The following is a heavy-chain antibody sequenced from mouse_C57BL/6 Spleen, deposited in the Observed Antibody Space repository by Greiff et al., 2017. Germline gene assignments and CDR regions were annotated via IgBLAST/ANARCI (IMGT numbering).Heavy chain of an antibody. CDR1: GYTFTSYW. D-gene: IGHD2-2*01. CDR3: ARGGGYGYDERALGY. Sequence: VQLQQPGAELVKPGASVKLSCKASGYTFTSYWMHWVKQRPGQGLEWIGMIHPNSGSTNYNEKFKSKATLTVDKSSSTAYMQLSSLTSEDSAVYYCARGGGYGYDERALGYWGQGTTLTVSS. J-gene: IGHJ2*01. CDR2: IHPNSGST. V-gene: IGHV1-64*01.